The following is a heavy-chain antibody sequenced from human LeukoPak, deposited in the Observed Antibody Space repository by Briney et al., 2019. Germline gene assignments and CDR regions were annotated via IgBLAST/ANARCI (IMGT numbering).Heavy chain of an antibody. CDR3: AKDLQYRTTVVVADY. V-gene: IGHV3-30*18. Sequence: GGSLRLSCAASGFTVSSYGMHWVRQAPGKGLEWVAVISYDGSNTYYEDSVKGRFTISGDNSKNQLYLQMNCLRAEDTAVYYCAKDLQYRTTVVVADYWGQGTLVTVSS. J-gene: IGHJ4*02. CDR2: ISYDGSNT. D-gene: IGHD4-23*01. CDR1: GFTVSSYG.